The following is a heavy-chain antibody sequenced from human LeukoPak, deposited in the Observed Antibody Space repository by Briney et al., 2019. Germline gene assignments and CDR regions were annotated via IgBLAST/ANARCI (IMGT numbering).Heavy chain of an antibody. Sequence: SETLSLTCTVSGASFSSSTYYWGWICQPPGKGLEWIGSIYYSGSTYYNPSLKSRVTISVDTSKNQFSLKLNSVTAADTAVYFCARDRSSFTDWFDPWGQGTLVTVSS. CDR3: ARDRSSFTDWFDP. V-gene: IGHV4-39*07. CDR1: GASFSSSTYY. D-gene: IGHD2-2*02. J-gene: IGHJ5*02. CDR2: IYYSGST.